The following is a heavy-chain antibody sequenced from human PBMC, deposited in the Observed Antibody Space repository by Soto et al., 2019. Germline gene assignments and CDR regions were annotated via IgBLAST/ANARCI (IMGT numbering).Heavy chain of an antibody. CDR2: INSDGSST. V-gene: IGHV3-74*01. D-gene: IGHD3-16*01. J-gene: IGHJ6*02. CDR3: ARDRAPGLGAADYYYYYGMDV. CDR1: GFTFSSYW. Sequence: QPGGSLRLSCAASGFTFSSYWMHWVRQAPGKGLVWVSRINSDGSSTSYADSVKGRFTISRDNAKNTLYLQMNSLRAEDTAVYYCARDRAPGLGAADYYYYYGMDVWGQGTTVTVSS.